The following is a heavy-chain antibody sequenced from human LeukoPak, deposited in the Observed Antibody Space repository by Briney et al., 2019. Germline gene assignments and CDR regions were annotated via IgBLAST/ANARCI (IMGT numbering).Heavy chain of an antibody. D-gene: IGHD5-12*01. CDR1: GFTFSDYY. J-gene: IGHJ3*02. CDR3: ARDLSLRIPGRGAFDI. V-gene: IGHV3-11*04. Sequence: GGSLRLSCAASGFTFSDYYMSWIRQAPGKGLEWVSYISSSGSTIYYADSVKGRFTISRDNAENSLYLQMNSLRAEDTAVYYCARDLSLRIPGRGAFDIWGQGTMVTVSS. CDR2: ISSSGSTI.